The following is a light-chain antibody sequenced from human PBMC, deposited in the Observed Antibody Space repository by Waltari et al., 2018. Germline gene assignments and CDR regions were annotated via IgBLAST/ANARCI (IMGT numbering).Light chain of an antibody. CDR1: PPNFGNNY. Sequence: SVLTQPPSVSAAPGQRVTISCSGGPPNFGNNYVSWYRQFPGTAPKLLIYEDSERPSGVPGRFSGSKSGTSATLDITGLQAGDEADYYCGTWDSSLSGAVFGGGTHLTVL. CDR2: EDS. V-gene: IGLV1-51*02. J-gene: IGLJ7*01. CDR3: GTWDSSLSGAV.